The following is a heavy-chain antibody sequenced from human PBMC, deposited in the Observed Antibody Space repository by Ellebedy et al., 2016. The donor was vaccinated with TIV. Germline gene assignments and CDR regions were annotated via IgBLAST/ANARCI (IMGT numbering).Heavy chain of an antibody. Sequence: GGSLRLSXSASGFNFGGSAMTWLRQAPGAGLEWVALISFDGDNEFYADSVRGRFSISRDNSKNTLYLQMNSLGAEDTAVYYCAKDRYHSSGSYFDYWGQGNLVTVSS. D-gene: IGHD3-22*01. CDR2: ISFDGDNE. V-gene: IGHV3-30*18. CDR3: AKDRYHSSGSYFDY. CDR1: GFNFGGSA. J-gene: IGHJ4*02.